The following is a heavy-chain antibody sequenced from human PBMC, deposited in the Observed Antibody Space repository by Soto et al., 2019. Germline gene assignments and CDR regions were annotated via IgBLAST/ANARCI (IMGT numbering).Heavy chain of an antibody. CDR2: LHSDVKIT. V-gene: IGHV3-74*01. J-gene: IGHJ4*02. CDR3: ARGRGSFYVDF. CDR1: GFTFVNYV. D-gene: IGHD1-26*01. Sequence: PGGSLSLSCAASGFTFVNYVMYWVRQAPGKGLVWVSRLHSDVKITTYADSVKDRFTISRDIAKNTLYLQMNSLRAEDTAMYYCARGRGSFYVDFWGQGTLVTVSS.